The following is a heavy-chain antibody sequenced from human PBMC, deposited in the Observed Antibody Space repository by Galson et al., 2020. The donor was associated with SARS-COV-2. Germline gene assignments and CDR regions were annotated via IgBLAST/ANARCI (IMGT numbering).Heavy chain of an antibody. CDR3: AKDPYYDSTAGALHI. J-gene: IGHJ3*02. Sequence: PGGSLRLSCAGSGFTFSSYAMSWVRQAPGKGLEWVAAISGRGRATFYADSVKGRVTVSRDNSKNMLYLQMDSLRAEDTAIYYCAKDPYYDSTAGALHIWGQGTMVTVSS. CDR1: GFTFSSYA. D-gene: IGHD3-22*01. V-gene: IGHV3-23*01. CDR2: ISGRGRAT.